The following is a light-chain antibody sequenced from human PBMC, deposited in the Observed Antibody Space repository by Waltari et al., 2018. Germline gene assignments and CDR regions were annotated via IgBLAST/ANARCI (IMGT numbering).Light chain of an antibody. J-gene: IGLJ1*01. V-gene: IGLV2-23*02. Sequence: QSALTQPASVSATPGQSITISCSGTTRDVGSYDLVSWYQQNPGEAPKLLICEVFKRPPDTSSRFSGAKSGSTASLTISGLQPEDEADYYCCSYAGRGTYVFGSGTKVTVL. CDR3: CSYAGRGTYV. CDR2: EVF. CDR1: TRDVGSYDL.